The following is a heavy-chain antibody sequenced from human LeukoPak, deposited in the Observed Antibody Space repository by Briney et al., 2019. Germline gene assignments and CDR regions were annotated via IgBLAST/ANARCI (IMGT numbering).Heavy chain of an antibody. Sequence: PGGSLRLSCAASGFTFSSYWMHWVRQAPGKGLVWVSRINSDGSSTSYADSVKGRFTISRDNAKNTLYLQMNSLRAEDTAVYYCARVHGDAGYGMDVWGQGTTVTVSS. J-gene: IGHJ6*02. V-gene: IGHV3-74*01. CDR1: GFTFSSYW. CDR2: INSDGSST. CDR3: ARVHGDAGYGMDV. D-gene: IGHD4-17*01.